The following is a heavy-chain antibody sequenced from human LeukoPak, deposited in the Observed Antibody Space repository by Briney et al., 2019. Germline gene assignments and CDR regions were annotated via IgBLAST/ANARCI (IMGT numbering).Heavy chain of an antibody. CDR2: IYPGDSDT. CDR3: ARSYSISSSFDY. D-gene: IGHD6-6*01. J-gene: IGHJ4*02. CDR1: GYSFTSYW. Sequence: GESLKISCKGSGYSFTSYWIGWVRQMPGKGLEWMGIIYPGDSDTRYSPAFQGQVTISADKSIGTAYLQWSSLKASDTAVYYCARSYSISSSFDYWGLGALVTVSS. V-gene: IGHV5-51*01.